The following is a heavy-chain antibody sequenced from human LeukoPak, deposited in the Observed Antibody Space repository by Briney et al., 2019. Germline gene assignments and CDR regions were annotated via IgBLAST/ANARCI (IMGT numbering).Heavy chain of an antibody. CDR3: ATLGVVVVAATHWFDP. Sequence: GGSLRLSCAASGFTFSSYGMHWVRQAPGKGLEWVAFTRYDGSNKYYADSVKGRFTISRDNSKNTLYLQMNSLRAEDTAVYYCATLGVVVVAATHWFDPWGQGTLVTVSS. CDR1: GFTFSSYG. CDR2: TRYDGSNK. D-gene: IGHD2-15*01. V-gene: IGHV3-30*02. J-gene: IGHJ5*02.